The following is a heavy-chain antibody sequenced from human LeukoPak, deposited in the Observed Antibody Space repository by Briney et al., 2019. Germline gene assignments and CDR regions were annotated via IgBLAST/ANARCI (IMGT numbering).Heavy chain of an antibody. V-gene: IGHV1-24*01. D-gene: IGHD1-26*01. Sequence: ASVKVSCKVSGYTLTELSLQWVREAPGKGLEWMGGFDPEDGETIYAQKFQGRVTMTEDTSTDTAYMELSSLRSEDTAVYYCATPRLYSRSYFPFDIWGQRTMVTVSS. J-gene: IGHJ3*02. CDR2: FDPEDGET. CDR3: ATPRLYSRSYFPFDI. CDR1: GYTLTELS.